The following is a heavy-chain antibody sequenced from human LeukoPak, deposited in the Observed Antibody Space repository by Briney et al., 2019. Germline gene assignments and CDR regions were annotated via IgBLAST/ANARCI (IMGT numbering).Heavy chain of an antibody. Sequence: PSETLSLTCTVSGGSISSYYRSWIRQPPGKGLEWIGYIYYSGSTNYNPSLKSRVTISIDTSKNQFSLKLSSVTAADTAVYYCAGTYSGYDLAWFDPWGQGTLVTVSS. CDR3: AGTYSGYDLAWFDP. J-gene: IGHJ5*02. D-gene: IGHD5-12*01. CDR1: GGSISSYY. V-gene: IGHV4-59*01. CDR2: IYYSGST.